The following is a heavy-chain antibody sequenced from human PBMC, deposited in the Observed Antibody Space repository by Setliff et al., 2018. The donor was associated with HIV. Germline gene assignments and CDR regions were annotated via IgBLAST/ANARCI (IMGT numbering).Heavy chain of an antibody. V-gene: IGHV1-2*02. CDR2: ITGHNGGT. CDR1: GYTFTDHY. Sequence: ASVKVSCKASGYTFTDHYMHWVRQAPGQGLEWMGKITGHNGGTDFAQSFQDRVTMTRDTSTGTVYMELSSLRSEDTAVYYCARVRYCSGGSCYGGEYWFDPWGQGTLVTVSS. CDR3: ARVRYCSGGSCYGGEYWFDP. J-gene: IGHJ5*02. D-gene: IGHD2-15*01.